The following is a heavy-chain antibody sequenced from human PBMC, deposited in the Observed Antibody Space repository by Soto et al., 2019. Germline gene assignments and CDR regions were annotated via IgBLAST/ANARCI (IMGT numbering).Heavy chain of an antibody. CDR3: ARQPCSSTSCDKKGDFDY. V-gene: IGHV4-59*08. D-gene: IGHD2-2*01. Sequence: SETLSLTCTVSGGSISSYYWNWIRQPPGKGLEWIGYIYYSGTTNYNPSLKSRVTISVDSSKNQFSLKLSSVTAADTAVYYCARQPCSSTSCDKKGDFDYWGQGTLVTVSS. CDR2: IYYSGTT. J-gene: IGHJ4*02. CDR1: GGSISSYY.